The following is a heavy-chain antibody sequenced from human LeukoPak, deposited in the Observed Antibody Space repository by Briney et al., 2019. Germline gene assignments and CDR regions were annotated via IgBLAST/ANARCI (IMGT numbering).Heavy chain of an antibody. J-gene: IGHJ5*02. CDR1: GFTFSSYA. CDR2: ISGSGGST. Sequence: GGSLRLSCAASGFTFSSYAMSWVRQAPGKGLEWVSAISGSGGSTYYADSVKGRFTISRDNSKNTLYLQMNSLRPEDTAVYYCAKDRGGSNPNNWFDPWSQGTLATVSS. CDR3: AKDRGGSNPNNWFDP. V-gene: IGHV3-23*01. D-gene: IGHD3-10*01.